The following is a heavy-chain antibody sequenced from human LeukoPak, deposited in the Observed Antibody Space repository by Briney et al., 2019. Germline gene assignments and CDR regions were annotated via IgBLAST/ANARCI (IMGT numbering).Heavy chain of an antibody. D-gene: IGHD1/OR15-1a*01. CDR3: AKEIEQIDY. J-gene: IGHJ4*02. CDR2: ISGSGGST. Sequence: GGSLRLSCAASGFTFSSYGVSWVRQAPGKGLEWVSEISGSGGSTYYADSVKRRFTISRDNSKNTLSLQMNTLSAEETAVYYCAKEIEQIDYWGKGNLVPVSS. V-gene: IGHV3-23*01. CDR1: GFTFSSYG.